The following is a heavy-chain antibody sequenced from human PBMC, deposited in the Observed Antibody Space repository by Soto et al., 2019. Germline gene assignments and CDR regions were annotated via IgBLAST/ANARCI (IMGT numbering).Heavy chain of an antibody. V-gene: IGHV3-11*06. CDR1: GLSLSDYY. J-gene: IGHJ4*02. CDR3: ATFHSGSGNGF. D-gene: IGHD3-10*01. CDR2: ISDSASYA. Sequence: VQLVESGGGPVKPGGSLRLSCVASGLSLSDYYMSWIRQAPGGGLEWVSYISDSASYATYADSVKGRFTISRDNAKNTLNLQMNSLKSEDTAVYYCATFHSGSGNGFWGQGTLVSVSS.